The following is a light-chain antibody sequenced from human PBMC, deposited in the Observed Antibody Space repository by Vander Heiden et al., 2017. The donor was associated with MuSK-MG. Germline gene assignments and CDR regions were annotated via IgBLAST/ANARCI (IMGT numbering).Light chain of an antibody. J-gene: IGLJ2*01. CDR2: QDS. CDR1: KLGDKY. CDR3: QAWNSSTVV. Sequence: SYELTHPPSASVSPGQTASITCSGDKLGDKYACWYQQKPGQSPVLVIYQDSKRPSGIPERFSGSNSGNTATLTISGTQAMDEAYYYCQAWNSSTVVFGGGTKLTVL. V-gene: IGLV3-1*01.